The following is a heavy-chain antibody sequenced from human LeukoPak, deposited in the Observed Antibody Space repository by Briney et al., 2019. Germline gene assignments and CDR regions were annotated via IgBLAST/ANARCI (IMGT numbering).Heavy chain of an antibody. D-gene: IGHD4-17*01. V-gene: IGHV4-59*08. Sequence: SETLSLTCTVSGDSISSYYWNWIRQPPERGLEWIGYIDYSGSTNYNPSLKSRVTISVDTSKNQFSLNLSSVTAADTAVYFCARGTTLTTFAYWGQGTLVTVSS. J-gene: IGHJ4*02. CDR2: IDYSGST. CDR1: GDSISSYY. CDR3: ARGTTLTTFAY.